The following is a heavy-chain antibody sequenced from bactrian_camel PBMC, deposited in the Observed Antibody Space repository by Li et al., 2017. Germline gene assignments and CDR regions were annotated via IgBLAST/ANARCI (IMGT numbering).Heavy chain of an antibody. CDR3: AAEHKENYDGLWSDAADYNY. V-gene: IGHV3S53*01. D-gene: IGHD1*01. CDR1: SYGDARC. Sequence: VQLVESGGGSVQAGGSLTLSCKASSYGDARCMAWFRQTTGKEREGVAGIRSDGRTSYADSVKGRFTISKDNATNTVYLQMNSLQPEDSAIYYCAAEHKENYDGLWSDAADYNYWGRGTQVTV. CDR2: IRSDGRT. J-gene: IGHJ4*01.